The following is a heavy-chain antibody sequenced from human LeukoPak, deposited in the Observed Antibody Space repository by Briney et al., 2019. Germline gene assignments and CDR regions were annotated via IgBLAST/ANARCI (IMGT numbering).Heavy chain of an antibody. CDR3: ARCIVVPAAILYYYMDV. J-gene: IGHJ6*03. V-gene: IGHV4-34*01. CDR1: GGSFSGYY. D-gene: IGHD2-2*02. CDR2: INHSGST. Sequence: SETLSLTCAVYGGSFSGYYWSWIRQPPGKGLEWIGEINHSGSTNYNPSLKSRVTISVDTSKNQFSLKLSSVTAADTAVYYCARCIVVPAAILYYYMDVWGKGITVTVSS.